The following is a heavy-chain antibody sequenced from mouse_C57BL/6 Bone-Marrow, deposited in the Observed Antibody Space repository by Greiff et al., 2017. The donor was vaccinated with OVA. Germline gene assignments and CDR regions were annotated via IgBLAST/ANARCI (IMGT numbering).Heavy chain of an antibody. CDR3: ARSLLYYYGSSFYFDY. V-gene: IGHV1-53*01. CDR1: GYTFTSYW. CDR2: INPSNGGT. J-gene: IGHJ2*01. Sequence: VQLQQPGTELVKPGASVKLSCKASGYTFTSYWMHWVKQRPGQGLEWIGNINPSNGGTNYNEKFKSKATLTVDKSSSTAYMPLSSLTSEDSAVYYCARSLLYYYGSSFYFDYWGQGTTLTVSS. D-gene: IGHD1-1*01.